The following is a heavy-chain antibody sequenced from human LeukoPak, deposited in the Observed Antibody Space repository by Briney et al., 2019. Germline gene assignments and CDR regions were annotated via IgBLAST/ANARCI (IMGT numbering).Heavy chain of an antibody. J-gene: IGHJ4*02. V-gene: IGHV1-46*01. CDR3: ASHSSGWYYFDY. Sequence: ASVKVSCKASGYTFTSYYMHWVRQAPGQGLEWMGIINPSGGSTSYAQKFQGRVTMTRDTSTSTVYMELSSLRSDDTAVYYCASHSSGWYYFDYWGQGTLVTVSS. D-gene: IGHD6-19*01. CDR1: GYTFTSYY. CDR2: INPSGGST.